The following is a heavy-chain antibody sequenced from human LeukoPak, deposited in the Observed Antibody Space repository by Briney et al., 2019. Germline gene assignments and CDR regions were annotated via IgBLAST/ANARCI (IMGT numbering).Heavy chain of an antibody. Sequence: PSETLSLTCKVSGDSISSSTCNWSWIRQPPGKGLEWIGYISQSGNSYFTPSLKSRATISVDRSKNHFSLTLISVTAADTAVYYCARETGIAAALPREKNWFDPWGQGTLVTVSS. V-gene: IGHV4-30-2*01. CDR1: GDSISSSTCN. CDR3: ARETGIAAALPREKNWFDP. J-gene: IGHJ5*02. D-gene: IGHD6-13*01. CDR2: ISQSGNS.